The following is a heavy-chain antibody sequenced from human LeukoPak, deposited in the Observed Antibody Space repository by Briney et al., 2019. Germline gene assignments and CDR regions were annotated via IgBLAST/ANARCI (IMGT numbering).Heavy chain of an antibody. CDR3: ARDLGYYYDSSSYYYVPGDFDY. CDR2: ISGDGGST. Sequence: GGSLRLSCAASGFTFDDYAMHWVRQAPGKGLEWVSLISGDGGSTYYADSVKGRFTISRDNSKNSLYLQMNSLRAEDTAVYFCARDLGYYYDSSSYYYVPGDFDYWGQGTLVTVSS. CDR1: GFTFDDYA. J-gene: IGHJ4*02. V-gene: IGHV3-43*02. D-gene: IGHD3-22*01.